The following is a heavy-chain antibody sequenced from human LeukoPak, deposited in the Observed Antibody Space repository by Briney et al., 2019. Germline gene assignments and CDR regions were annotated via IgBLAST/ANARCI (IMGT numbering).Heavy chain of an antibody. D-gene: IGHD5-24*01. CDR1: GFTFSSYD. CDR3: ARSRYNLDY. J-gene: IGHJ4*02. CDR2: IRYDGSNE. Sequence: GRSLRLSCAASGFTFSSYDMHWVRQAPGKGPEWVAIIRYDGSNENYVDSVKGRFTISRDNSKKTLYLQMNSLRAEDTAVYYCARSRYNLDYWGQGTLVTVSS. V-gene: IGHV3-33*01.